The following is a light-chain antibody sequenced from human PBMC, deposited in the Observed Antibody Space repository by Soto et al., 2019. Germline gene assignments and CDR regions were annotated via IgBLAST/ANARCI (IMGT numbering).Light chain of an antibody. CDR1: SSDVGGYNY. J-gene: IGLJ3*02. CDR2: DVS. Sequence: QSALTQPASVSESPGQSISISCTGTSSDVGGYNYVSWYQQHPGKAPKLIIYDVSNRPPGVSLRFSGSKSGNTASLTISGLQAEDEADYYCCSYTSSSTLVFGGGTKVTVL. V-gene: IGLV2-14*03. CDR3: CSYTSSSTLV.